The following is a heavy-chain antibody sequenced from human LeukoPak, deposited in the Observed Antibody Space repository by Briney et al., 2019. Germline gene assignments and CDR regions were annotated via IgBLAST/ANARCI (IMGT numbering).Heavy chain of an antibody. CDR2: IHHSGTI. Sequence: SETLSLTCAVSGDSISSNNWWTWVRQPPGKGLEWVGEIHHSGTINYNPSLKSRVTISVDKSKNQFSLRLTSVTAADTAVYYCVRYIAATIHIYYFDFWGQGTLVTVSS. CDR1: GDSISSNNW. D-gene: IGHD5-12*01. CDR3: VRYIAATIHIYYFDF. V-gene: IGHV4-4*02. J-gene: IGHJ4*02.